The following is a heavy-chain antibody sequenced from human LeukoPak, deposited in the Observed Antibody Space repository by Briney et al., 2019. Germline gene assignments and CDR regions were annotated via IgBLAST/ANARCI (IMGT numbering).Heavy chain of an antibody. V-gene: IGHV4-34*01. Sequence: SETLSLTCAVYSGSFSGYYWSWIRQPPGKGLEWIGEINHSGSTNYNPSLKSRVTISQDTSKNQFSLRLSSVTAADTAVYYCSRGRAYFDWGQGTLVTVSS. CDR3: SRGRAYFD. J-gene: IGHJ4*02. CDR2: INHSGST. D-gene: IGHD3-9*01. CDR1: SGSFSGYY.